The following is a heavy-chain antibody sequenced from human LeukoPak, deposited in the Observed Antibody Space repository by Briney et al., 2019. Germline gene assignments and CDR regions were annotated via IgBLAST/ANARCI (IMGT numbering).Heavy chain of an antibody. D-gene: IGHD4-23*01. CDR2: IGTAGDT. CDR1: GFTFSSYD. V-gene: IGHV3-13*01. J-gene: IGHJ4*02. Sequence: GGSLRLSCAASGFTFSSYDMHWVRQATGKGLEWFSAIGTAGDTYYPGSVKGRFTISRENAKNSLYLQMNSLRAGDTAVYYCARGGYGGNSELDYWGQGTLVTVSS. CDR3: ARGGYGGNSELDY.